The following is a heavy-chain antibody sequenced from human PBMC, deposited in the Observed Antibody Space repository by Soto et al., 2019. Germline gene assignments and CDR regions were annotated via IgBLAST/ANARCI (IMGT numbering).Heavy chain of an antibody. V-gene: IGHV3-33*08. D-gene: IGHD3-22*01. J-gene: IGHJ4*01. CDR3: AGDRNYDSTGYLDY. CDR2: IWYDGNNK. Sequence: PGGSLRLSCGASGFTFSSYGMHWVRQAPGKGLEWVALIWYDGNNKFYADSVNGRFTISRDNSKNTLYLQMNSLRAEDTAVYYCAGDRNYDSTGYLDYWGHGTLVTVSS. CDR1: GFTFSSYG.